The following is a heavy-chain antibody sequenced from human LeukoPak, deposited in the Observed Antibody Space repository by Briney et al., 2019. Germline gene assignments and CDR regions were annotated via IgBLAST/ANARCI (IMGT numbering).Heavy chain of an antibody. CDR1: GFTFSSYA. CDR2: ISGSGGST. Sequence: GGSLRLSCAASGFTFSSYAMSWVRQAPGKGLELVSAISGSGGSTYYADSVKGRFTISRDNSKNTLYLQMNSLRAEDTAVYYCAKFTYGSGSYFDYWGQGTLVTVSS. V-gene: IGHV3-23*01. D-gene: IGHD3-10*01. CDR3: AKFTYGSGSYFDY. J-gene: IGHJ4*02.